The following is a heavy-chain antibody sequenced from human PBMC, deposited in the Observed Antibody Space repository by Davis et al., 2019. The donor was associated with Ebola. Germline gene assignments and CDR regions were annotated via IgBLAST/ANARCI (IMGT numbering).Heavy chain of an antibody. CDR3: ARAQFPTTSDH. V-gene: IGHV1-18*04. D-gene: IGHD1-1*01. J-gene: IGHJ4*02. CDR1: GYTFTNYG. Sequence: AASVKVSCKASGYTFTNYGITWVRQAPGQGLEWMGWINPHNGNTNYAQNVQGRVTMTTDTSTSIAYMEVGSLRSDDTAAYYCARAQFPTTSDHWGQGTLVTVSS. CDR2: INPHNGNT.